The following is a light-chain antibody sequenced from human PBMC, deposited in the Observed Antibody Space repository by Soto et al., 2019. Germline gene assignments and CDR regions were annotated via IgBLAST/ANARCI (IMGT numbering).Light chain of an antibody. CDR3: QQYAHSPFT. Sequence: EIVLTQSPGTLPLSPGERATLSCRASQSVSSNYLVWYQQKPGQAPRPLIYGASSRATGIPVRFSGSGSGTDFTLTISRLEPEDFAVYYCQQYAHSPFTFGQGTKLEIK. CDR1: QSVSSNY. J-gene: IGKJ2*01. CDR2: GAS. V-gene: IGKV3-20*01.